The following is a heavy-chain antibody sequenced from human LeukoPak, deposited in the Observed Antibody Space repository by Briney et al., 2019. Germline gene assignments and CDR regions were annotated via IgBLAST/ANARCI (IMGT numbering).Heavy chain of an antibody. J-gene: IGHJ6*03. CDR1: GYTFTSYY. CDR3: ARDPGIPTYYYYMDV. Sequence: ASVKVSCKASGYTFTSYYMHCVRQAPGQGLEWMGVINPSGGSTSYAQKFQGRVTMTRDTSTSTAYMELSSLRSEDTAVYYCARDPGIPTYYYYMDVWGKGTTVTVSS. CDR2: INPSGGST. V-gene: IGHV1-46*01. D-gene: IGHD3-10*01.